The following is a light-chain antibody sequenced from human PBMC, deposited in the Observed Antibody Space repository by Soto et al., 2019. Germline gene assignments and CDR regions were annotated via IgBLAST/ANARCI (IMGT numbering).Light chain of an antibody. J-gene: IGKJ4*01. CDR3: QQIYSAPLT. V-gene: IGKV1-39*01. Sequence: DIQMTQSPSSLSASVGDRVTITCRASQSITTYLNWYRQKPGKAPKLLSYAASSLQSGVPSRFSGSGSETEFTLSISSLQPEDFATYFCQQIYSAPLTFXGGTKVDIK. CDR1: QSITTY. CDR2: AAS.